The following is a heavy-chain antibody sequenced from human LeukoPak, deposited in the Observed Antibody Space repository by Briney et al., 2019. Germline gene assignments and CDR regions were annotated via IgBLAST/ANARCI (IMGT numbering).Heavy chain of an antibody. CDR1: GYTFTSYD. D-gene: IGHD2-15*01. CDR3: ARGRAQRSHRFNCSGGSCYPYVYYYYGMDV. V-gene: IGHV1-8*01. CDR2: MNPNSGNT. J-gene: IGHJ6*02. Sequence: ASVKVSCKASGYTFTSYDINWVRQATGQGLEWMGWMNPNSGNTGYAQKFQGRVTMTRNTSISTAYMELSSLRSEDTAVYYCARGRAQRSHRFNCSGGSCYPYVYYYYGMDVWGQGTTVTVSS.